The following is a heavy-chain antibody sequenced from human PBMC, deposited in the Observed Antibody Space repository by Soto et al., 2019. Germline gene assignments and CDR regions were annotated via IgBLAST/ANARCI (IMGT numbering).Heavy chain of an antibody. CDR1: GFTFSSYS. V-gene: IGHV3-21*01. D-gene: IGHD6-13*01. CDR2: ISSSSSYI. Sequence: GGSLRLSCAASGFTFSSYSMNWVRQAPGKGLEWVSSISSSSSYIYYADSVKGRFTISRDNAKNSLYLQMNSLRAEDTAVYYCARDPPFPIAAAGARPNPTVMDVWGQGTTVTV. J-gene: IGHJ6*02. CDR3: ARDPPFPIAAAGARPNPTVMDV.